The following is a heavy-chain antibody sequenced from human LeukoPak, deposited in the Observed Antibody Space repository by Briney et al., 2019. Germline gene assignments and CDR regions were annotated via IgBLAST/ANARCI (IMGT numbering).Heavy chain of an antibody. CDR1: GYTFTGYY. J-gene: IGHJ5*02. CDR2: INPNSGGR. CDR3: ARAGGRSWFDP. Sequence: ASVKVSCKASGYTFTGYYVHWVRQAPGQGLEWMGWINPNSGGRNYAQKFQGRVTMTTDTSMSTAYMELSRLTSDDTAVYYCARAGGRSWFDPWGQGTLVTVSS. V-gene: IGHV1-2*02.